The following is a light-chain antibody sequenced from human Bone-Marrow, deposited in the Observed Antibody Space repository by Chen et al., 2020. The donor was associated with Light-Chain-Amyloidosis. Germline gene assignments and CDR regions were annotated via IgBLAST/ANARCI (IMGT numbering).Light chain of an antibody. CDR2: WAS. CDR3: QQYCSTIT. Sequence: DIGMNKSPDSLAGALGERATINCKSRQSVLYSSNNKNYLAWYQQKPGQPPKLLIYWASTREAGVPDRFSGSGSGTAFTLTISSLQAEDVAVYYYQQYCSTITFGQGTKLEIK. CDR1: QSVLYSSNNKNY. V-gene: IGKV4-1*01. J-gene: IGKJ2*01.